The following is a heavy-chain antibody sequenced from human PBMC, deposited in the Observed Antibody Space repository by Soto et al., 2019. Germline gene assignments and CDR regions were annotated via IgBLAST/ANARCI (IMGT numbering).Heavy chain of an antibody. CDR3: AREQKLRLSSYYYYGMDV. CDR1: GGSISSYY. V-gene: IGHV4-4*07. CDR2: IYTSGSA. Sequence: SETLSLTCTVSGGSISSYYWSWIRQPAGKGLEWIGRIYTSGSANYNPSLKSRVTMSVDTSKNQFSLKLRSVTAADTAVYYCAREQKLRLSSYYYYGMDVWGQGTTVTVSS. J-gene: IGHJ6*02. D-gene: IGHD3-3*02.